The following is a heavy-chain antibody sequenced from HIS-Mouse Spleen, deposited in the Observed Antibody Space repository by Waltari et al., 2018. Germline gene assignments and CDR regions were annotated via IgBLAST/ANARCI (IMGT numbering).Heavy chain of an antibody. D-gene: IGHD6-19*01. Sequence: QVQLVQSGAEVKKPGASVKVSCKASGYTFTSYDINWVRQATGQGLEWMGRMNPNSGNTGNAQKFQGRVTMTRNTSISTAYMELSSLRSEDTAVYYCASAIAVAGTKGRPYWGQGTLVTVSS. CDR2: MNPNSGNT. CDR3: ASAIAVAGTKGRPY. J-gene: IGHJ4*02. CDR1: GYTFTSYD. V-gene: IGHV1-8*01.